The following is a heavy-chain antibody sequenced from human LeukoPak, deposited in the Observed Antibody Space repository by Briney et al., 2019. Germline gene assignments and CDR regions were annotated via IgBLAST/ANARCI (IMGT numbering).Heavy chain of an antibody. J-gene: IGHJ4*02. CDR2: IYYSGST. Sequence: SETLSLTCTVSGGSITSRSNYWGWIRQPPGKGLEWIGSIYYSGSTNYNPSLKSRVTISVDTSKNQFSLRLSSVTAADTAVYYCARVTGYMIEDYFDYWGQGTLVTVSS. CDR3: ARVTGYMIEDYFDY. V-gene: IGHV4-39*07. CDR1: GGSITSRSNY. D-gene: IGHD3-22*01.